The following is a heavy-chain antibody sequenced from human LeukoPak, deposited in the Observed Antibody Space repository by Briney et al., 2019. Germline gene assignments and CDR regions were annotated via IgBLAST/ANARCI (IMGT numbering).Heavy chain of an antibody. CDR3: ARHVLGYYYYGMDV. Sequence: SETLSLTCTVSGGSISSYYWSWIRQPPGKGLEWIGYIYYSGSTNYNPSLKSRVTISVDTSKNQFSLKLSSVTAADTAVYYCARHVLGYYYYGMDVWGQGTTVTVSS. D-gene: IGHD3-16*01. CDR2: IYYSGST. V-gene: IGHV4-59*08. J-gene: IGHJ6*02. CDR1: GGSISSYY.